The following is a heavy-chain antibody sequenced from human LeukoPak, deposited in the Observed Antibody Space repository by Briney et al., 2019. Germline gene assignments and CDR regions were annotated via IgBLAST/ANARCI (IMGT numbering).Heavy chain of an antibody. CDR2: IYYSGST. CDR1: GGSISSSSYY. V-gene: IGHV4-39*07. Sequence: SETLSLTCTVSGGSISSSSYYWGWIRQPPGKGLEWIGSIYYSGSTYYNPSLKSRDTISVDTSKNQFSLKLSSVTAADTAVYYCARDREYQLPGPIPSESNFDYWGQGTLVTVSS. J-gene: IGHJ4*02. CDR3: ARDREYQLPGPIPSESNFDY. D-gene: IGHD2-2*01.